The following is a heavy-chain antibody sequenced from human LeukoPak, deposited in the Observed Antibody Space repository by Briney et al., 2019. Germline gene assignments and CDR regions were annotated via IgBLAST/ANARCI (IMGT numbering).Heavy chain of an antibody. D-gene: IGHD1-26*01. Sequence: GGSLRLSCAASGFTFSSYSMNWVRQAPGKGLEWVSYISSSSSTIYYADSVKGRFTISRDNAKNSLYLQMNSLRAEDTAVYFCAKRGDYWGQGTLVTVSS. CDR1: GFTFSSYS. J-gene: IGHJ4*02. CDR2: ISSSSSTI. V-gene: IGHV3-48*01. CDR3: AKRGDY.